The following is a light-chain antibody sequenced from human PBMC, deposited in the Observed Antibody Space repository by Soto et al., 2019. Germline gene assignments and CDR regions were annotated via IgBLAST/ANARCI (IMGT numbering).Light chain of an antibody. CDR1: QSINNW. J-gene: IGKJ1*01. CDR2: KAS. CDR3: QHYSSYAWK. Sequence: DIQMTQSPSTLSASVGDRVILTCRASQSINNWLAWYQQKPGKAPKLLIYKASSLESGVPSRFSVSGSGTEFILSISSLQPDDFAPYYCQHYSSYAWKFGPVTKVEIK. V-gene: IGKV1-5*03.